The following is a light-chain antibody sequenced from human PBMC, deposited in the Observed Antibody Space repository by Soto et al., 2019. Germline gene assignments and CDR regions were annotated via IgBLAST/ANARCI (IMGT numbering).Light chain of an antibody. V-gene: IGLV2-14*01. CDR2: EV. J-gene: IGLJ2*01. CDR1: SSDVGGYNY. Sequence: QSALTQPASVSGSPGQSITISCTGTSSDVGGYNYVSWYQQHPGKAPKLMIYEVSNRFSGSKSGNTASLTISGLQAEDEADYYCSSYTSSSTLAVVFGGGTKLTVL. CDR3: SSYTSSSTLAVV.